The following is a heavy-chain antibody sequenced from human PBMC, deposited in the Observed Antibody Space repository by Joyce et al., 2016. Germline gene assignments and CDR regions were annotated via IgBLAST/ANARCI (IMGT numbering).Heavy chain of an antibody. CDR1: GFTFDEYG. CDR3: AKARVTVPTMGNYGLDV. D-gene: IGHD5-12*01. Sequence: EVQLVESGGGLVQPGRSLRLSCAASGFTFDEYGMHWVRQVPGKGLEWVSGISWNTASRNYADSVKGRFTISRDNAKNSLHLQMNSLRAEDMAVYYCAKARVTVPTMGNYGLDVWGQGTTVTVSS. J-gene: IGHJ6*02. CDR2: ISWNTASR. V-gene: IGHV3-9*03.